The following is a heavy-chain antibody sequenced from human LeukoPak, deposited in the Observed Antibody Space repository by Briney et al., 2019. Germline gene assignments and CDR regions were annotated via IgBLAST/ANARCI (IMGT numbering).Heavy chain of an antibody. D-gene: IGHD6-6*01. CDR1: GFTFSSYG. CDR3: ARDRGSSSWDYYYYMDV. V-gene: IGHV3-48*01. Sequence: PGGSLRLSCAASGFTFSSYGMHWVRQAPGKGLEWVSYISSSSNTIYYADSVKGRFTISRDNAKNSLSLQMNSLSAEDTAVYYCARDRGSSSWDYYYYMDVWGKGTTVTVSS. CDR2: ISSSSNTI. J-gene: IGHJ6*03.